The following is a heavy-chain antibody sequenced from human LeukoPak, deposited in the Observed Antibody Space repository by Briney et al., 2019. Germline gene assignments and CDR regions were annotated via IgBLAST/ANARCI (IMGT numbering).Heavy chain of an antibody. J-gene: IGHJ4*02. V-gene: IGHV1-3*01. CDR2: INAGNANT. CDR3: ACSVTTQFQGDY. Sequence: ASVKVSCKASGYIFSSYAMHWVRQAPGQRLEWMGWINAGNANTKYSQKFQGRVTITRDTSASTAYMELSSLRSEDTAVYYCACSVTTQFQGDYWGQGTLVTVSS. CDR1: GYIFSSYA. D-gene: IGHD4-17*01.